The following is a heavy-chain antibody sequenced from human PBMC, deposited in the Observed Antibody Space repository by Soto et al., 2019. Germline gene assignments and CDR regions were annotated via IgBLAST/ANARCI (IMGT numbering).Heavy chain of an antibody. CDR1: GLTFSGSA. V-gene: IGHV3-73*01. J-gene: IGHJ4*02. Sequence: GGSLRLSCAASGLTFSGSAMHWVRQASGKGLEWVGRIRSKAISYATAYVASVKGRFTISRDDSKNTAYLQMNSLKTEDTAVYYCTRPTILSGSYYGFDYWGQGTLVTVSS. D-gene: IGHD1-26*01. CDR3: TRPTILSGSYYGFDY. CDR2: IRSKAISYAT.